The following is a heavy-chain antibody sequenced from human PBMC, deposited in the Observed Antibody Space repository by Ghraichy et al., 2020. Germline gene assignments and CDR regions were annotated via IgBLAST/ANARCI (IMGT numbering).Heavy chain of an antibody. V-gene: IGHV1-8*03. J-gene: IGHJ3*02. CDR2: MNPNSGNT. CDR1: GYTFTSYD. Sequence: ASVKVSCKASGYTFTSYDINWVRQATGQGLEWMGWMNPNSGNTGYAQKFQGRVTITRNTSISTAYMELSSLRSEDTAVYYCARGRVATRAFDIWGQGTMVTVSS. CDR3: ARGRVATRAFDI. D-gene: IGHD5-12*01.